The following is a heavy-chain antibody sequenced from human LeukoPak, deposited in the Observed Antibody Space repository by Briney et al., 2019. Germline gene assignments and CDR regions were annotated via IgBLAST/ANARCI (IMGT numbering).Heavy chain of an antibody. D-gene: IGHD5-18*01. J-gene: IGHJ4*02. V-gene: IGHV4-34*01. Sequence: PSETLSLTCAVYGGSFSGYYWSWIRQPPGKGLEWIGEINHSGSTNYNLSLKSRVTISVDTSKNQFSLKLSSVTAADTAVYYCARAGYVDTAMACDYWGQGTLVTVSS. CDR2: INHSGST. CDR1: GGSFSGYY. CDR3: ARAGYVDTAMACDY.